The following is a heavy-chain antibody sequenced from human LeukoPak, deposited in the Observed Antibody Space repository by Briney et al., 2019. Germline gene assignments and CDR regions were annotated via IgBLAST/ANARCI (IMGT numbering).Heavy chain of an antibody. CDR2: ISYDGSNE. CDR1: GFTFSSYG. CDR3: AKGIYGYNYYYGMDV. J-gene: IGHJ6*02. Sequence: PGRSLRLSCAASGFTFSSYGMHWVRQAPGKGLEWVAVISYDGSNEYSADSVKGRFTISRDNSKNTLYLQMNSLGAEDTAVYYCAKGIYGYNYYYGMDVWGQGTTVTVSS. V-gene: IGHV3-30*18. D-gene: IGHD2/OR15-2a*01.